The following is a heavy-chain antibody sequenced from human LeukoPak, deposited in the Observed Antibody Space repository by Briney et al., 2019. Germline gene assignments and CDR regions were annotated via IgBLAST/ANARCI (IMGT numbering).Heavy chain of an antibody. V-gene: IGHV3-48*03. CDR3: ARYSLQQLPPSYFDY. CDR2: ISASGGTI. D-gene: IGHD6-13*01. CDR1: GFTFSSYE. J-gene: IGHJ4*02. Sequence: PGGSLGLSCAVSGFTFSSYEMNWVRQAPGKGLEWLSYISASGGTIYSADSAKGRFTISRDNAKNSLYLQMNSLRAEDTAVYYCARYSLQQLPPSYFDYWGQGTLVTVSS.